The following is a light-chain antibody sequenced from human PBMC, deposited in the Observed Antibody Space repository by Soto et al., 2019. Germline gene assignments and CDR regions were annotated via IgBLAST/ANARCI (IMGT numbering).Light chain of an antibody. Sequence: PGESATLSCTASQSVRSNSLAWYQQKPGQAPRLLMFGASGRATGTPPRFSGRGSGTDFTLTISRLEPEDFAVYYCQQYGTSPLTFGGGTKVDIK. V-gene: IGKV3-20*01. CDR2: GAS. CDR3: QQYGTSPLT. CDR1: QSVRSNS. J-gene: IGKJ4*01.